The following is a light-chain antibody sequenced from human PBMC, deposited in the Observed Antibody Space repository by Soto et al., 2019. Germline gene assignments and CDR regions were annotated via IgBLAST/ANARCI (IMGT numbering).Light chain of an antibody. V-gene: IGKV3-20*01. Sequence: DIVMTQSPATLLLSTGETATLSCRASQSVSRNHVAWYQQTPGQAPRLLIYAGSSRATGIPVRFSGSGSETDFTLTITRLEPEDFAVYYCQQYSSSRTFGQGTKVDI. CDR1: QSVSRNH. J-gene: IGKJ1*01. CDR2: AGS. CDR3: QQYSSSRT.